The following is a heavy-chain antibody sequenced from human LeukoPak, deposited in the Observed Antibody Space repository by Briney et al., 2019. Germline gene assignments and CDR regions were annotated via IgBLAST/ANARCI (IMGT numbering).Heavy chain of an antibody. CDR2: ISYSGDT. V-gene: IGHV4-39*07. Sequence: SETLSLTCAVSGGSVSSSKYLWGWIRQPPGKELEWIGSISYSGDTDYNPSLKSRVTLSVDTSKNQFSLKLTSVTAADSAVYYCAGLGVMVLVYQSESWGQGTPVTLSS. CDR3: AGLGVMVLVYQSES. D-gene: IGHD2-8*01. CDR1: GGSVSSSKYL. J-gene: IGHJ1*01.